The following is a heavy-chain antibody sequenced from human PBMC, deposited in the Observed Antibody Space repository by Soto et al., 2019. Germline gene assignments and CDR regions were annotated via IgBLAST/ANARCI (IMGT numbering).Heavy chain of an antibody. J-gene: IGHJ4*02. CDR2: IYYSGST. CDR1: GGSISRGDYY. D-gene: IGHD1-1*01. Sequence: LSETLSLTCTVSGGSISRGDYYWSWIRQPPGKGLEWIGYIYYSGSTYHNPSLKSRVSMTVDTSRSQFSLNLPSVTASDTAVYYCARLAGGYNGYFDYWGQGTLVTVSS. V-gene: IGHV4-30-4*01. CDR3: ARLAGGYNGYFDY.